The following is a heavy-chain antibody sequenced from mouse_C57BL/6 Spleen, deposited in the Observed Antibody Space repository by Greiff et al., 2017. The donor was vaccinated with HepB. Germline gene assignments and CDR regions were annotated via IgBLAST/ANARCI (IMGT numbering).Heavy chain of an antibody. Sequence: VQLQQPGAELVKPGASVKLSCKASGYTFTSYWMQWVKQRPGQGLEWIGEIDPSDSYTNYNQKFKGKATLTVDTSSSTAYMQLSSLTSEDSAVYYWARGTTVVARGYFDVWGTGTTVTVSS. CDR1: GYTFTSYW. CDR3: ARGTTVVARGYFDV. D-gene: IGHD1-1*01. J-gene: IGHJ1*03. CDR2: IDPSDSYT. V-gene: IGHV1-50*01.